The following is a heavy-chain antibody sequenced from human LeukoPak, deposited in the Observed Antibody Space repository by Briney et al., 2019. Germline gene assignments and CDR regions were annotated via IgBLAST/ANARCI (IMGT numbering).Heavy chain of an antibody. CDR1: GFTFSSYG. CDR3: AKDRFCSGGTCYPPNWFDP. V-gene: IGHV3-30*02. CDR2: ILYDGSNK. J-gene: IGHJ5*02. Sequence: PGRSLRLSCAAPGFTFSSYGMHWVRQAPGKGLEWVAFILYDGSNKYYADSVKDRFTISRDNSKNTLYLQMNSLRAEDTAVYHCAKDRFCSGGTCYPPNWFDPWGQGTLVTVSS. D-gene: IGHD2-15*01.